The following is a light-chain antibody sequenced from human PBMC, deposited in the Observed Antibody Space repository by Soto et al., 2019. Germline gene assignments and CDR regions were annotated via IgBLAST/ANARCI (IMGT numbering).Light chain of an antibody. J-gene: IGLJ2*01. CDR3: AAWDGSLNGVV. V-gene: IGLV1-44*01. CDR1: SSNIGSNT. Sequence: QSVLTQPPSASGTPGQRVTISCSGSSSNIGSNTVNWYQQLPGTAPKLLIYSNNQRPSGVTDRFSGSKSGTSASLAISWLQSEDEGDYYCAAWDGSLNGVVVGGGTQLTVL. CDR2: SNN.